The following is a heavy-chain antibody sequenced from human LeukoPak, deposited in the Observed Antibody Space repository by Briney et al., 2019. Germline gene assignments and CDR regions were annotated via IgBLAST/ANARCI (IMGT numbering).Heavy chain of an antibody. V-gene: IGHV4-61*01. CDR3: ARDAIDYDWFDP. Sequence: SETLSLTCTVSGGSVSSGSYYWSWIRQPPGKGLEWIGEIYHSGSTNYNPSLKSRVTISVDKSKNQFSLKLSSVTAADTAVYYCARDAIDYDWFDPWGQGILVTVSS. CDR2: IYHSGST. J-gene: IGHJ5*02. D-gene: IGHD4-17*01. CDR1: GGSVSSGSYY.